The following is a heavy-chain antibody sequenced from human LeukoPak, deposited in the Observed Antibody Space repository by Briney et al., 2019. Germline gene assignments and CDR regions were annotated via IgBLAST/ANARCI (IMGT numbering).Heavy chain of an antibody. J-gene: IGHJ4*02. V-gene: IGHV3-53*01. CDR3: ARVSSVSTVATL. CDR2: IYSGGST. Sequence: GGSLRLSRAASGFTVSSNYMSWVRQAPGKGLEWVSVIYSGGSTYYADSVKGRFTISRDNSKNTLYLQMNSLRAEDTAVYYCARVSSVSTVATLWGQGTLVTVSS. D-gene: IGHD4-11*01. CDR1: GFTVSSNY.